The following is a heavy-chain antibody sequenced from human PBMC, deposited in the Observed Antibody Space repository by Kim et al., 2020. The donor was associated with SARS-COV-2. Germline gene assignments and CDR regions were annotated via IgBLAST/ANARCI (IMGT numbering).Heavy chain of an antibody. CDR1: GYSFTTFW. D-gene: IGHD2-2*01. CDR3: AKSSPVSAADF. CDR2: IYPRDSDT. V-gene: IGHV5-51*01. Sequence: GESLKISCTASGYSFTTFWIGWVRQMPGKRLEWMGTIYPRDSDTRYSPSFQGQVTISADRSINTAYLQWSSLKASDTVIYYCAKSSPVSAADFWGQGTLV. J-gene: IGHJ4*02.